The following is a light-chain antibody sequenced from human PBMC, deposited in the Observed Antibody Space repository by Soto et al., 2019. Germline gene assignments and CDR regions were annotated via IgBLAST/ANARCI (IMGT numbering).Light chain of an antibody. J-gene: IGKJ2*01. CDR3: PQYSNPPHT. V-gene: IGKV3-20*01. CDR2: GVS. Sequence: ETVLTQSPGTLSLSPGEGATLSCRASQTVGASQLAWYQQKPGQSPRLLIYGVSNRATDIPDRFGGSGSGTDFTLTISRLEPEDFAVYYCPQYSNPPHTFGQGTKLEI. CDR1: QTVGASQ.